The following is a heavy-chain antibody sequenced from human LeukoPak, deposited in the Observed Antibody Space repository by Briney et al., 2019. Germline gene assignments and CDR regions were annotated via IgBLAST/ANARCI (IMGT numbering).Heavy chain of an antibody. CDR3: ASFRFYCSSTSCPSESDAFDI. CDR1: GYTFTSYG. J-gene: IGHJ3*02. D-gene: IGHD2-2*01. V-gene: IGHV1-18*01. CDR2: ISAYNGKT. Sequence: GASVKVSCKASGYTFTSYGISWVRQAPGQGLEWMGWISAYNGKTNYAQKLQGRVTMTTDTSTSTAYMELRSLRSDDTAVYYCASFRFYCSSTSCPSESDAFDIWGQGTMVTVSS.